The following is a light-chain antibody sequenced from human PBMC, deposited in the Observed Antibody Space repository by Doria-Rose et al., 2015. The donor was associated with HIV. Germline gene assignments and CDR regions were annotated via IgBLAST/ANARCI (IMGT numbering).Light chain of an antibody. CDR3: QQYGTSRGT. J-gene: IGKJ5*01. V-gene: IGKV3-20*01. CDR1: QRVKSSY. Sequence: EIVLTQSPGTLSLSPGERATLSCKASQRVKSSYLAWYQQKPGQSPRLLIYDASTRPTVLPGRFSGSGSGTDFTFTISRLEPEDVAVYYCQQYGTSRGTFGQGTRLEIK. CDR2: DAS.